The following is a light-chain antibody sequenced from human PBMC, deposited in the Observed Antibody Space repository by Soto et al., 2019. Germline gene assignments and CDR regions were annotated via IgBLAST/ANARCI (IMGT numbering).Light chain of an antibody. CDR3: AAWDDTLSGPL. CDR2: TND. V-gene: IGLV1-44*01. CDR1: NSNIGSNS. Sequence: QSVLTQPPSASGTPGQRVTISCSGDNSNIGSNSVTWYQQFPRTAPKLLIYTNDQRPSGVPDRFSGSKSGTSAYLAISGLQSDDEAEYYCAAWDDTLSGPLFGGGTKLTVL. J-gene: IGLJ3*02.